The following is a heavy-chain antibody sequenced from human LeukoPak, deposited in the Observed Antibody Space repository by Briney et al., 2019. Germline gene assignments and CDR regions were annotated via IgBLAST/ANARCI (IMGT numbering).Heavy chain of an antibody. Sequence: GGSLRLSCAASGFTVSSNYMNWVRQAPGKGLEWVSIIDSGGSTYYADSVKGRFTISRDNSKNTLYLQMNSLRAEGTAVYYCARDLSVATPYGMGVWGQGTTVTVSS. CDR3: ARDLSVATPYGMGV. D-gene: IGHD5-12*01. V-gene: IGHV3-53*01. J-gene: IGHJ6*02. CDR2: IDSGGST. CDR1: GFTVSSNY.